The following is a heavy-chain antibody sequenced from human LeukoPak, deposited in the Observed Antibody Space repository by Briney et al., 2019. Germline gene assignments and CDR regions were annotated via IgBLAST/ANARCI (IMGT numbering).Heavy chain of an antibody. D-gene: IGHD2-2*01. CDR3: ARDAFPEIPAAKMPMDY. Sequence: GGSLRLSCAASGFTFSSYSMNWVRQAPGKGLEWVSYISSSSSTIYYADSVKGRFTISRDNAKNSLYLQMNSLRAEDTAVYYCARDAFPEIPAAKMPMDYWGQGTLVTVSP. CDR2: ISSSSSTI. V-gene: IGHV3-48*01. J-gene: IGHJ4*02. CDR1: GFTFSSYS.